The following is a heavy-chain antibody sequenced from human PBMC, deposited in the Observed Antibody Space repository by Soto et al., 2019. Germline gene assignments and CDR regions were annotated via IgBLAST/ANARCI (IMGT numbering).Heavy chain of an antibody. CDR1: GYTFTSYG. J-gene: IGHJ5*02. V-gene: IGHV1-18*04. CDR2: ISAYNGNT. Sequence: EASVKVSCKASGYTFTSYGISWVRQAPGQGLEWMGWISAYNGNTNYAQKLQGRVTMTTDTSTSTAYMELRSLRSDDTAVYYCARESREYDFWSGYHAYNWFDPWGQGTLVTVSS. CDR3: ARESREYDFWSGYHAYNWFDP. D-gene: IGHD3-3*01.